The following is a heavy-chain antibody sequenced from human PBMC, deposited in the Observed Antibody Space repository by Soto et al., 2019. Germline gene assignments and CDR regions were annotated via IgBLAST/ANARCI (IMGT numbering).Heavy chain of an antibody. CDR3: ARDPDYGSSFDY. D-gene: IGHD3-10*01. Sequence: SETLSLTCTVSGGSVSSGNYYWSWIRQPPGKRLEWIGYIYYSGRTNHNPSLKSRVTMSVDTSKNQFSLKLSSVTAADTAVYYCARDPDYGSSFDYWGQGTLVTVSS. CDR1: GGSVSSGNYY. J-gene: IGHJ4*02. V-gene: IGHV4-61*01. CDR2: IYYSGRT.